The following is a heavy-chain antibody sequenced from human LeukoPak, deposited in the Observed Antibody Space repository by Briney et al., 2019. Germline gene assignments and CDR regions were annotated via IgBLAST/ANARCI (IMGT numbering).Heavy chain of an antibody. CDR2: IYSGGST. Sequence: GGSLRLSCAASGFTVSSNYMSWVRQAPGKGLEWVSVIYSGGSTYYADSVKGRFTISRDNSKNTLYLQLNSLRAEDTAVYYCASSGYSYGCDYWGQGTLVTVSS. D-gene: IGHD5-18*01. V-gene: IGHV3-53*01. J-gene: IGHJ4*02. CDR1: GFTVSSNY. CDR3: ASSGYSYGCDY.